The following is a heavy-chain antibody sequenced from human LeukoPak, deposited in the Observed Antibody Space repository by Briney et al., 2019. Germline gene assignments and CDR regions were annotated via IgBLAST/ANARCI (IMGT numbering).Heavy chain of an antibody. CDR2: IHPSTGNP. Sequence: ASVKVSCKASGYTFTNYAMNWVRQAPGQGLEWMGWIHPSTGNPTYAQGFTGRFVFSLDTSVSTTYLQVSSLKAEDTAVYYCARAYQRLGELSLPDYWGQGTLVTVSS. CDR1: GYTFTNYA. V-gene: IGHV7-4-1*02. CDR3: ARAYQRLGELSLPDY. J-gene: IGHJ4*02. D-gene: IGHD3-16*02.